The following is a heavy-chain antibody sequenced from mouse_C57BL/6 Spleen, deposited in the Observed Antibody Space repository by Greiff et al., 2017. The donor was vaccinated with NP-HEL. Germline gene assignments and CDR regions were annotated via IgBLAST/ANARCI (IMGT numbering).Heavy chain of an antibody. J-gene: IGHJ2*01. CDR1: GYAFSSYW. CDR2: IYPGDGDT. Sequence: VQLQQSGAELVKPGASVKISCKASGYAFSSYWMNWVKQRPGKGLEWIGQIYPGDGDTNYNGKFKGKATLTADKSSSTAYMQLSSLTSEDSAVYFCARDGYYGSPYYFDYWGQGTTLTVSS. D-gene: IGHD1-1*01. V-gene: IGHV1-80*01. CDR3: ARDGYYGSPYYFDY.